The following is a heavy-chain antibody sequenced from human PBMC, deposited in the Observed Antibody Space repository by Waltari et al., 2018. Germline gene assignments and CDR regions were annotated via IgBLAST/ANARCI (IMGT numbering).Heavy chain of an antibody. CDR3: AKYSWELLPNYYYYMDV. J-gene: IGHJ6*03. CDR2: ISYDGSNK. CDR1: GFTFSSYG. Sequence: QVQLVESGGGVVQPGRSLRLSCAASGFTFSSYGMHWVRQAPGKGLEWVAVISYDGSNKYYADSVKGRFTISRDNSKNTLYLQMNSLRAEDTAVYYCAKYSWELLPNYYYYMDVWGKGTTVTVSS. V-gene: IGHV3-30*18. D-gene: IGHD1-26*01.